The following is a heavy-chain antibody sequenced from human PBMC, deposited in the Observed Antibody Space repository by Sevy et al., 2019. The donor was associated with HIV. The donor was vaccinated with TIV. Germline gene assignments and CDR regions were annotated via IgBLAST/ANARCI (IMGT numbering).Heavy chain of an antibody. D-gene: IGHD2-2*01. CDR3: ARTPILVIPGATDLYFDN. CDR1: GGTFSNYA. J-gene: IGHJ4*02. CDR2: IIPIFGTT. Sequence: ASVKVSCKASGGTFSNYALRWARQAPGQGLEWMGGIIPIFGTTNFAQTFQGRVTITADEFTSTAYMELSSLRSADTAVYYCARTPILVIPGATDLYFDNWGQGTLVTVSS. V-gene: IGHV1-69*13.